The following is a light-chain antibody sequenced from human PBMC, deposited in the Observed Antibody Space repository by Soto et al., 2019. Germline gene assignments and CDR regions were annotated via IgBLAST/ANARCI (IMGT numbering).Light chain of an antibody. J-gene: IGKJ4*01. CDR1: QSVSSRD. CDR2: GAS. V-gene: IGKV3-20*01. CDR3: QQYGSSPKLT. Sequence: EIVLTQSPGTLSWSPGERATLSFRASQSVSSRDLAWYQQKPGQAPRLLIYGASCRATGIPDRFSGSGSGKDFTLTISRLEPEDFAVYYCQQYGSSPKLTFGGGTQVEIK.